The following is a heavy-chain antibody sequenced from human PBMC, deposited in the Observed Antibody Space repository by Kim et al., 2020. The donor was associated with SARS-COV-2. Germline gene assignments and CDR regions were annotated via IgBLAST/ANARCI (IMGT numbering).Heavy chain of an antibody. J-gene: IGHJ4*02. D-gene: IGHD5-18*01. CDR3: AADQGNRWIRD. Sequence: GGSLRLSCAISKFTVTKNYMNWVRQAPGKGLEWVSAIYRAGDTYYADSVKGRCTISRDNSKNNLYLQLNNMRAEDTAIYYCAADQGNRWIRDWGQGTLITVSS. CDR1: KFTVTKNY. CDR2: IYRAGDT. V-gene: IGHV3-66*01.